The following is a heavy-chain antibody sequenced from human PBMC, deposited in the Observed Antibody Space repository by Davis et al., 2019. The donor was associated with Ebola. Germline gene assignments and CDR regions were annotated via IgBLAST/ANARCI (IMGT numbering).Heavy chain of an antibody. Sequence: PGGSLRLSCAASGFTFSNYWMHXXPXAPXXXXXWVSRINSDGSSTSYADSVKGRFTISRDNAKNTLYLQMNSLRAEDTAVYYCARALTTGATSYYYYGMDVWGQGTTVTVSS. CDR1: GFTFSNYW. D-gene: IGHD4-11*01. CDR3: ARALTTGATSYYYYGMDV. V-gene: IGHV3-74*01. J-gene: IGHJ6*02. CDR2: INSDGSST.